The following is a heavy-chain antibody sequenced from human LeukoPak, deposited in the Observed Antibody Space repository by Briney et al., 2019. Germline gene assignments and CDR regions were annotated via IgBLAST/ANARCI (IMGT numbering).Heavy chain of an antibody. CDR1: GGSISSGGYY. V-gene: IGHV4-31*03. D-gene: IGHD6-19*01. CDR2: IYYSGST. J-gene: IGHJ5*02. Sequence: SETLSLTCTVSGGSISSGGYYWSWIRQHPGKGLEWIGYIYYSGSTYYNPSLKSRVTISVDTSKNQFSLKLSSVTAADTAVYYCAREGQWLPDWFDPWGQGTLVTVSS. CDR3: AREGQWLPDWFDP.